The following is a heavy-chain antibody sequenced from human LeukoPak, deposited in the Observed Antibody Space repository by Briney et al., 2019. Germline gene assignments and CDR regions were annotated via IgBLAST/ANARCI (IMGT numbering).Heavy chain of an antibody. CDR2: FDPEDGET. CDR1: GYTLTELS. J-gene: IGHJ3*02. D-gene: IGHD3-10*01. CDR3: AYFAGGNVPLWLGDDAFDI. Sequence: ASVKVSCKVSGYTLTELSVHWVRQAPGKGLEWMGGFDPEDGETIYAQKFQGRVTMTEDTSTDTAYMELSSLRSEDTAVYYCAYFAGGNVPLWLGDDAFDIWGQGTMVTVSS. V-gene: IGHV1-24*01.